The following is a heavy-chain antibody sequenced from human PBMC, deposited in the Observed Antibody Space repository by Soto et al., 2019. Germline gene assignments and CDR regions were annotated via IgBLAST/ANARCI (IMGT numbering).Heavy chain of an antibody. Sequence: QVQLVESGGGVVQPGRSLRLSCAASGFTFSSYGIHWVRQARGKGLEWVALISYDGTDKYYADSVKGRFTISRDNSKNTLYLQMSSLGPEDTAVYYCVKERYAQLWLEDYGMDVWGQGPTVTV. CDR1: GFTFSSYG. D-gene: IGHD5-18*01. J-gene: IGHJ6*02. V-gene: IGHV3-30*18. CDR3: VKERYAQLWLEDYGMDV. CDR2: ISYDGTDK.